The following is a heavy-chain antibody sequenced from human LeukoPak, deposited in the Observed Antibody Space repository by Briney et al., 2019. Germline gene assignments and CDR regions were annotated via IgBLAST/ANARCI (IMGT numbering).Heavy chain of an antibody. CDR2: ISAHNGNT. V-gene: IGHV1-18*01. CDR1: GYTFTSYG. Sequence: ASVKVSCKASGYTFTSYGISWVRQAPGQGLEWMGWISAHNGNTNYAQKLQGRVTMTTDTSTSTAYMELRSLRSDDTAVYYCARDAIVGATQTFDYWGQGTLVTVSS. CDR3: ARDAIVGATQTFDY. D-gene: IGHD1-26*01. J-gene: IGHJ4*02.